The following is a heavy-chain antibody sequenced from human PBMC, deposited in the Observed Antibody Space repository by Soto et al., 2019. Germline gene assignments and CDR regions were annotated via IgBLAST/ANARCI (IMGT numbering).Heavy chain of an antibody. J-gene: IGHJ5*02. CDR3: ARDLNFFDSSGYYDH. Sequence: QIQLVQSAAEVKKPGASVKVSCKTSGYTFVSYGISWVRQAPGQGLEWMGWISPYNGNTNFAQRFRGRVTLTTDTYTGIVYMDLGSLKSDDTAVYYCARDLNFFDSSGYYDHWGQGTLITVSS. CDR1: GYTFVSYG. CDR2: ISPYNGNT. D-gene: IGHD3-22*01. V-gene: IGHV1-18*04.